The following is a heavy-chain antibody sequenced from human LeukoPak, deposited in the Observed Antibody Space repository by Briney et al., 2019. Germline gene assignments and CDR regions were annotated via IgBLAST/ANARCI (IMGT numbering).Heavy chain of an antibody. CDR3: AKGRKSYYYGMDV. V-gene: IGHV3-23*01. CDR2: ISGSGGST. Sequence: PGGSLRLSSAASGFTFSMYAMNWVRQAPGKGLEWVSGISGSGGSTYYADSVKGRFTISRDNSKNTLYLQMNSLRAEDTAVYHCAKGRKSYYYGMDVWGQGTTVTVSS. CDR1: GFTFSMYA. D-gene: IGHD1-14*01. J-gene: IGHJ6*02.